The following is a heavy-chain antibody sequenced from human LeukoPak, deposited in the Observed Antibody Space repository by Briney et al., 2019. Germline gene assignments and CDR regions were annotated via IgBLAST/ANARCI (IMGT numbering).Heavy chain of an antibody. D-gene: IGHD5-12*01. Sequence: GGSLRLSCAASGFTFSSYAMSWVRQAPGKGLEWVSAISGSGGSTYYADSVKGRFTISRDNSKDTLYLQMNSLRAEDTAVYYCAKSGYDPWYFDYWGQGTLVTVSS. CDR2: ISGSGGST. J-gene: IGHJ4*02. CDR3: AKSGYDPWYFDY. V-gene: IGHV3-23*01. CDR1: GFTFSSYA.